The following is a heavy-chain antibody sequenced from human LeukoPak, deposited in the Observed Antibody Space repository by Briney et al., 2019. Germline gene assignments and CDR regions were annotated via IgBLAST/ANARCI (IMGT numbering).Heavy chain of an antibody. J-gene: IGHJ4*02. CDR3: ATLRDRGSGWYEDFEDY. D-gene: IGHD6-19*01. V-gene: IGHV3-21*01. Sequence: GGSLRLSCAASGFTFSSYSMNWVRQAPGKGLEWVSSISCSSSYIYYADSVKGRFTISRDNAKNSLYLQMNSLRAEDTAVYYCATLRDRGSGWYEDFEDYWGQGTLVTVSS. CDR1: GFTFSSYS. CDR2: ISCSSSYI.